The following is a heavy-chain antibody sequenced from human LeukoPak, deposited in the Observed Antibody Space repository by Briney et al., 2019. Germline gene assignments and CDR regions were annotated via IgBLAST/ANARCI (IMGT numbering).Heavy chain of an antibody. CDR3: ARFPRYCSSTSCYTGPGVWFDP. CDR1: GGSISSYY. D-gene: IGHD2-2*02. V-gene: IGHV4-59*12. CDR2: IYYSGST. Sequence: SETLSLTCTVSGGSISSYYWSWIRQPPGKGLEWIGYIYYSGSTKYNPSLKSRVTISVDTSKNQFSLKLSSVTAADTAVYYCARFPRYCSSTSCYTGPGVWFDPWGQGTLVTVSS. J-gene: IGHJ5*02.